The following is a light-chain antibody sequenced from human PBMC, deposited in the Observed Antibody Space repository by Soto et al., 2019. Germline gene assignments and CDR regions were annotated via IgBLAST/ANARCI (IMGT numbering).Light chain of an antibody. J-gene: IGLJ1*01. V-gene: IGLV2-14*01. Sequence: QSVLTQPASVSGSPGQSITISCTGTSSDFGGYNYVSWYQQHPGKAPKLIIYDVYTRPSGMSNRFSGSKSGNTASLTISGLQAEDEADYYCGSYTSSSPPYVFGIGTKVTVL. CDR3: GSYTSSSPPYV. CDR2: DVY. CDR1: SSDFGGYNY.